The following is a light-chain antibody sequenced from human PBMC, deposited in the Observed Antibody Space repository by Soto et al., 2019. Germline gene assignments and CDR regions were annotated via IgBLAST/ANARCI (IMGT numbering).Light chain of an antibody. V-gene: IGKV1-5*01. CDR1: QSISSW. CDR3: QQYTSYSWT. CDR2: DAS. J-gene: IGKJ1*01. Sequence: DIQMTQSPSTLSASVGDRVTITCRASQSISSWLAWYQQNPGKAPKLLIYDASSLESGVPSRFSGSGSGTEFTLTISSLQPDDFATYYCQQYTSYSWTFGQGTKVDIK.